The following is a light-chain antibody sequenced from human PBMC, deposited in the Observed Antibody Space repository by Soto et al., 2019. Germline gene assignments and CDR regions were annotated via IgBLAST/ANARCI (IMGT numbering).Light chain of an antibody. Sequence: EIVLTQSPGTQSLSPGERATLSCRASQSVSSSYLAWYQQKPGQAPRLLIYGASSRATGIPDRFSGSGSGTDFNLTISRLEPEDFAVYYCQQYGSSPTTFGQGTKVEIK. CDR2: GAS. CDR3: QQYGSSPTT. CDR1: QSVSSSY. J-gene: IGKJ1*01. V-gene: IGKV3-20*01.